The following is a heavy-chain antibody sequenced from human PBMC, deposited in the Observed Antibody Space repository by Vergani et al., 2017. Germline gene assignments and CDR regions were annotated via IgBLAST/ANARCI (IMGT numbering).Heavy chain of an antibody. CDR2: IYPGDSDT. J-gene: IGHJ4*02. V-gene: IGHV5-51*01. D-gene: IGHD6-19*01. Sequence: EVQLVQSGAEVKKPGESLRISCKGSGYSFISYWIGWVRQMPGKGLEWMGIIYPGDSDTRYSPSFQGQVTISADKSISPAYLQWRSLKASDTAMYYCARHTTSGWYRSHFDYWGQGTLAAVSS. CDR1: GYSFISYW. CDR3: ARHTTSGWYRSHFDY.